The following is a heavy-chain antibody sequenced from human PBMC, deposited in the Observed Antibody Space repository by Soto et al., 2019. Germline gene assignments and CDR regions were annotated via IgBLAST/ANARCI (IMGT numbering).Heavy chain of an antibody. CDR2: IYYSGST. D-gene: IGHD3-10*01. V-gene: IGHV4-39*01. J-gene: IGHJ4*02. CDR3: ARHFRRRGIWFGELLSAPFDY. CDR1: GGSISSSSYY. Sequence: QLQLQESGPGLVKPSETLSLTCTVSGGSISSSSYYWGWIRQPPGKGLEWIGSIYYSGSTYYNPSLKSRVTISVDTSKNQFSLKLSSVTAADTAVYYCARHFRRRGIWFGELLSAPFDYWGQGTLVTVSS.